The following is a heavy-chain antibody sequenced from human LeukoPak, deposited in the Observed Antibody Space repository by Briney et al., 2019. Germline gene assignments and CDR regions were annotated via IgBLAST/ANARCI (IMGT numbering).Heavy chain of an antibody. CDR3: TRDACNGGTCGKNAFDI. V-gene: IGHV1-2*02. J-gene: IGHJ3*02. CDR2: MYPPSGGT. Sequence: ASVKVSCKASGYTFTGYYVHWVRQAPGQGLEWLGWMYPPSGGTKYAQKFQGRVTMTRETSISTAYLELSRLTSDDTAVYYCTRDACNGGTCGKNAFDIWGQGTMVTVSS. CDR1: GYTFTGYY. D-gene: IGHD2-15*01.